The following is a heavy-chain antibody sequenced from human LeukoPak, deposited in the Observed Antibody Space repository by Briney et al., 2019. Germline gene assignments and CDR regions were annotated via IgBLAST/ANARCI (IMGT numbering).Heavy chain of an antibody. Sequence: GGSLRLSCAASGFTFSSYSMNWVRQAQGKGLEWVANIKQDGSEKYYVDSVKGRFTISRDNAKNSLYLQMNSLRAEDTAVYYCARDFHPYGSGSSQPFDYWGQGTLVTVSS. CDR3: ARDFHPYGSGSSQPFDY. D-gene: IGHD3-10*01. V-gene: IGHV3-7*01. CDR2: IKQDGSEK. J-gene: IGHJ4*02. CDR1: GFTFSSYS.